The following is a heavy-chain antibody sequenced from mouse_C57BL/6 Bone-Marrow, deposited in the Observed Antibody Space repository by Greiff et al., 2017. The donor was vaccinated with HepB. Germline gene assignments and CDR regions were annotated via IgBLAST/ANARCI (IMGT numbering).Heavy chain of an antibody. J-gene: IGHJ2*01. D-gene: IGHD3-2*02. V-gene: IGHV5-17*01. CDR3: ARRGTAQAPDY. CDR2: ISSGSSTI. CDR1: GFTFSDYG. Sequence: EVQRVESGGGLVKPGGSLKLSCAASGFTFSDYGMHWVRQAPEKGLEWVAYISSGSSTIYYADTVKGRFTISRDNAKNTLFLQMNSLRSEDTAIYYCARRGTAQAPDYWGHGTTLTVSS.